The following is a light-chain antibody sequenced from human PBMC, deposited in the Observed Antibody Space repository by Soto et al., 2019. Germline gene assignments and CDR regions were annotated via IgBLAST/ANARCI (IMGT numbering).Light chain of an antibody. CDR2: DAS. CDR3: QQYDNLLT. Sequence: DIQMTQSPSSLSASVGDRVTITCQASQDISNYLNWYQQKPGKAPRLLLYDASNLETGVPSRFSGSGSGTDFTFTISTLQPEDIETYYCQQYDNLLTFGGGTKVEI. J-gene: IGKJ4*01. V-gene: IGKV1-33*01. CDR1: QDISNY.